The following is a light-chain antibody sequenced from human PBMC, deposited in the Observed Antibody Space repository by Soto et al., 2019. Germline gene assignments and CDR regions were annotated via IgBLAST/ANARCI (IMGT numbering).Light chain of an antibody. CDR2: DVS. CDR1: SSDVGGYNF. Sequence: QSALTQPASVSGSPGQSITISCAGTSSDVGGYNFVSWYQHLPGRAPKLIIYDVSNRPSGVSNRFSGSKSVNTASLTISGLQAEDEADYSCSSYASSSTLVFGGGTKLTVL. V-gene: IGLV2-14*03. J-gene: IGLJ2*01. CDR3: SSYASSSTLV.